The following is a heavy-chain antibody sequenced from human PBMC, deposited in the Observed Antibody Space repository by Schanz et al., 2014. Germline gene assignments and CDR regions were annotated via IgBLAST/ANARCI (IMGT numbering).Heavy chain of an antibody. J-gene: IGHJ4*02. CDR1: GFKFSIYA. CDR2: ISYDGRSK. D-gene: IGHD4-4*01. CDR3: ASADYTNYFDY. Sequence: QVQLVESGGGVVQPGGSLRLSCAASGFKFSIYAMHWVRQAPGKGLEWVAVISYDGRSKDYADSVKGRFTISRDNSKNTVFLQMNSLRGEDTAVYYCASADYTNYFDYWGQGTLVTVSS. V-gene: IGHV3-30*04.